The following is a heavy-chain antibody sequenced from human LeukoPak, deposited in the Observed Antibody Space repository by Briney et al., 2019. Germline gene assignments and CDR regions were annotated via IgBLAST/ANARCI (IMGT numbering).Heavy chain of an antibody. D-gene: IGHD3-22*01. Sequence: GGSLRLSCAASGFTFSSYWMSWVRQAPGKGLEWVANIKQDGSKKYYVDSVKGRFTISRDNAKNSLYLQMNSLRAEDTAVYYWARVGDYYYDSSGYYDYYYGMDVWGQGTTVTVSS. V-gene: IGHV3-7*01. CDR1: GFTFSSYW. J-gene: IGHJ6*02. CDR2: IKQDGSKK. CDR3: ARVGDYYYDSSGYYDYYYGMDV.